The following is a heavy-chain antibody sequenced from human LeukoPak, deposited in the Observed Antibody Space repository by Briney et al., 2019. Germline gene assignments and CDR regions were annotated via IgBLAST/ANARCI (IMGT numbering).Heavy chain of an antibody. V-gene: IGHV2-5*01. J-gene: IGHJ4*02. Sequence: SGPTLVNPTQTLTLTCTFSGFSLSISGVGVGWIRQPPGKALEWLALIYWNDDKRYSPSLRSRLTITKDTSKNQVVLTMTNMDPVDKATYFCAHRPTYCSGGTCFDYWGQGTLVTVSS. CDR3: AHRPTYCSGGTCFDY. D-gene: IGHD2-15*01. CDR2: IYWNDDK. CDR1: GFSLSISGVG.